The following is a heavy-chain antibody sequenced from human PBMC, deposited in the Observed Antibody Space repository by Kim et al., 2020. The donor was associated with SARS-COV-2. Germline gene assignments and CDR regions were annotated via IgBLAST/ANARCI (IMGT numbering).Heavy chain of an antibody. CDR2: ISSSGSTI. CDR1: GFTFSSYE. J-gene: IGHJ4*02. CDR3: ARDRNHRGYSYGHFDY. D-gene: IGHD5-18*01. Sequence: GGSLRLSCAASGFTFSSYEMNWVRQAPGKGLEWVSYISSSGSTIYYADSVKGRFTISRDNAKNSLYLQMNSLRAEDTAVYYCARDRNHRGYSYGHFDYWGQGTLVTVSS. V-gene: IGHV3-48*03.